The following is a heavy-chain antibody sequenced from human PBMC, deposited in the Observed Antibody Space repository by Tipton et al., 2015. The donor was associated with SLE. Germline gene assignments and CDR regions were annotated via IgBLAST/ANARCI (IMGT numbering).Heavy chain of an antibody. V-gene: IGHV3-30*18. Sequence: PLRLSCAASGFTFSTYGMRWVRQAPGKGLEWVAVIWYDGSNKDYADSVRGRFTISRDNSENTLYLQMNSLRAEDTAVYYCAKDPVKMAARPNYFDFWGQGTLVTVSS. J-gene: IGHJ4*02. D-gene: IGHD6-6*01. CDR1: GFTFSTYG. CDR3: AKDPVKMAARPNYFDF. CDR2: IWYDGSNK.